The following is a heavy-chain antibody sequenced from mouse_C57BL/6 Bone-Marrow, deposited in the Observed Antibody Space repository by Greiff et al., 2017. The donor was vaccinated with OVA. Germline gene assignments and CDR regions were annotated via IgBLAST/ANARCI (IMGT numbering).Heavy chain of an antibody. V-gene: IGHV1-55*01. D-gene: IGHD2-1*01. CDR1: GYTFTSYW. J-gene: IGHJ2*01. Sequence: VKLQQPGAELVKPGASVKMSCKASGYTFTSYWITWVKQRPGQGLEWIGDIYPGSGSTNYNEKFKSKATLTVDTSSSTAYMQLSSLTSEDSAVYYCAREGGGNYDFDYWGQGTTLTVSS. CDR3: AREGGGNYDFDY. CDR2: IYPGSGST.